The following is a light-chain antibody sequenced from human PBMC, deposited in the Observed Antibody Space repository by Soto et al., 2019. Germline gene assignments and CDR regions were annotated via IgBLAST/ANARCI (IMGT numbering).Light chain of an antibody. V-gene: IGKV3-11*01. CDR3: HQRSNWPAFT. CDR1: EDVNPY. J-gene: IGKJ4*01. CDR2: DVS. Sequence: EIVLTQSPAILSLSPGEGATLFCRASEDVNPYLAWYQQKPGQPPRLLIYDVSRRATGIPARFSGRGSGTDFTLTISSLEPEDSAIYFCHQRSNWPAFTFGGGTKV.